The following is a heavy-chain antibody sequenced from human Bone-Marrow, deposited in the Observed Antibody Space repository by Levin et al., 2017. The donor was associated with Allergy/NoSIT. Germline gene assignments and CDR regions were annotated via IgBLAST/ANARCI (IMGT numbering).Heavy chain of an antibody. V-gene: IGHV3-23*01. Sequence: GGSLRLSCAASGFTFSSYAMSWVRQAPGKGLEWVSAISGSGGSTYYADSVKGRFTISRDNSKNTLYLQMNSLRAEDTAVYYCAKGKRGITMVQGVIKAFDIWGQGTMVTVSS. CDR3: AKGKRGITMVQGVIKAFDI. J-gene: IGHJ3*02. CDR1: GFTFSSYA. CDR2: ISGSGGST. D-gene: IGHD3-10*01.